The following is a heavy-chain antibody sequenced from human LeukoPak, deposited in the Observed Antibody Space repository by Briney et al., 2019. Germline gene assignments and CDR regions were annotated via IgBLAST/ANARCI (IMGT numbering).Heavy chain of an antibody. V-gene: IGHV3-11*01. D-gene: IGHD3-9*01. CDR1: GFTFSDYY. CDR2: ISSSGSTI. J-gene: IGHJ3*02. Sequence: PGGSLRLSCAASGFTFSDYYMSWIRQAPGKGLEWVSYISSSGSTIYYADSVKGRFTIARDNAKNSLYLQMNSLRAEDTAVYYGATDRAGDGYFAWLLENDAFDIWGQGTMVTVSS. CDR3: ATDRAGDGYFAWLLENDAFDI.